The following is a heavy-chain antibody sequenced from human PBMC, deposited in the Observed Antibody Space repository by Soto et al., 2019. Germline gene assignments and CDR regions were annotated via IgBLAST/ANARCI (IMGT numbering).Heavy chain of an antibody. CDR3: ARQIGTWLGEITTFDY. CDR1: GGSISDTSHY. Sequence: QLQLQESGPGLVKASETLSLTCTVSGGSISDTSHYGGWIRQPPGKGLEWIGSIYYSGSTYYNPSLKSRVTISVDTSKNQLSLKLSSVTAADTAVYYCARQIGTWLGEITTFDYWGQGTLVTVSS. D-gene: IGHD3-10*01. J-gene: IGHJ4*02. V-gene: IGHV4-39*01. CDR2: IYYSGST.